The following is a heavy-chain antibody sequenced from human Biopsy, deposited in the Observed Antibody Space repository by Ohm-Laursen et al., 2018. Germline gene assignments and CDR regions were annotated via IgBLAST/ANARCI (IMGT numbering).Heavy chain of an antibody. V-gene: IGHV1-69*13. Sequence: GASVKVSCKASGGTFRSDAISWVRQAPGQGLEWMGGLVPMFGTAKYAQKFQGRVTITADESTSTAYMELSSLRSEDTAVYYCGRDGYFDGNAYYVDDYFYYGMDVWGQGTTVTVSS. CDR1: GGTFRSDA. CDR3: GRDGYFDGNAYYVDDYFYYGMDV. D-gene: IGHD3-10*02. J-gene: IGHJ6*02. CDR2: LVPMFGTA.